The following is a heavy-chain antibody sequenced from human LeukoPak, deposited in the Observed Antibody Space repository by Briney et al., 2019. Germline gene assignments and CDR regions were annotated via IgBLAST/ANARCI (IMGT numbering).Heavy chain of an antibody. D-gene: IGHD5-18*01. V-gene: IGHV1-69*05. CDR1: GGTFSNYA. CDR3: ARGSVDTAMAYYFDY. CDR2: IIPIFGTA. Sequence: EASEKVSCKASGGTFSNYAISWVRQAPGQGLEWMGRIIPIFGTANYAQKFQGRVTITTDESTSTAYMELSSLRSEDTAVYYCARGSVDTAMAYYFDYWGQGTLVTVSS. J-gene: IGHJ4*02.